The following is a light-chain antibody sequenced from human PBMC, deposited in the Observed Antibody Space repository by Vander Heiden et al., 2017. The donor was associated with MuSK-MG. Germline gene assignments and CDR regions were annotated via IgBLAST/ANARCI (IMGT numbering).Light chain of an antibody. CDR3: QQTYSNTTGT. V-gene: IGKV1-39*01. CDR1: QSISNY. J-gene: IGKJ3*01. Sequence: DIEMTQSPSSLSTSVGDRVTISCRASQSISNYLNWYQQKPGKAPKLLIYAASSLQGGVPSRFSGSGSGTDFTLTISSLQPADLATYYCQQTYSNTTGTFGHGTKVEIK. CDR2: AAS.